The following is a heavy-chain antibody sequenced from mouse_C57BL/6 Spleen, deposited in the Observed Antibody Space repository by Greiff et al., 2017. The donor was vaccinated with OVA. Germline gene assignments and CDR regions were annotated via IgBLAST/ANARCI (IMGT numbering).Heavy chain of an antibody. CDR2: IYPGSGST. J-gene: IGHJ2*01. CDR1: GYTFTSYW. D-gene: IGHD2-3*01. V-gene: IGHV1-55*01. Sequence: VQLQQSGAELVKPGASVKMSCKASGYTFTSYWITWVKQRPGQGLEWIGDIYPGSGSTNYNEKFKSKATLTVDTSSSTAYMQLSSLTSEDSAVYYCAKGMMVKRGLDYWGKGTTLTVSS. CDR3: AKGMMVKRGLDY.